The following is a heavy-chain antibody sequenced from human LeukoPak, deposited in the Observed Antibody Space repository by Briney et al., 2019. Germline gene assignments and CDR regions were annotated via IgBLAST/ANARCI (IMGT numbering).Heavy chain of an antibody. V-gene: IGHV3-23*01. J-gene: IGHJ4*02. CDR3: AKVDYSSSSGGSFDF. D-gene: IGHD6-6*01. CDR2: ISGRGISA. Sequence: GGSLRLSCAASGFTFSNYAMSWVRQAPGKGLEWVSAISGRGISAYYADSVKGRLPISRDNSKNTLYLQMNSLRVEDTAVYYCAKVDYSSSSGGSFDFWGQGTLVTVSS. CDR1: GFTFSNYA.